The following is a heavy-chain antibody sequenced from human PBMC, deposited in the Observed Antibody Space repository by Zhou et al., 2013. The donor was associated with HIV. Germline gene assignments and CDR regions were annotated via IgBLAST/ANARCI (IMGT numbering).Heavy chain of an antibody. CDR1: GGTFSSYA. V-gene: IGHV1-69*05. CDR3: ARVSYYDSSGYYHYFDY. Sequence: QVQLVQSGAEVKKPGSSVKVSCKASGGTFSSYAISWVRQAPGQGLEWMGGIIPIFGTANYAQKFQGRVTITTDESTSTAYMELSSLRSEDTAVYYCARVSYYDSSGYYHYFDYWGQGTLVTVSS. D-gene: IGHD3-22*01. J-gene: IGHJ4*02. CDR2: IIPIFGTA.